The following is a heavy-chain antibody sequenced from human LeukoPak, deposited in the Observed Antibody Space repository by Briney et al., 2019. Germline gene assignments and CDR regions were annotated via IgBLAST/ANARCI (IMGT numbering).Heavy chain of an antibody. J-gene: IGHJ5*02. CDR3: ARGYYSNYVSWFDP. Sequence: SETLSLTCAVYGGSFSGYYWSWIRQPPGKGLEWIGEINHSGSTNYNPSLKSRVTISVDTSKNQFSLKLSSVTAADTAVYYCARGYYSNYVSWFDPWGQGTLVTVSS. CDR1: GGSFSGYY. V-gene: IGHV4-34*01. D-gene: IGHD4-4*01. CDR2: INHSGST.